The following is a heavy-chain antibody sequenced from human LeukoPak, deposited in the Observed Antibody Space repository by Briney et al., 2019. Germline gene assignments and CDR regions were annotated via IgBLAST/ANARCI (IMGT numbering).Heavy chain of an antibody. J-gene: IGHJ4*02. V-gene: IGHV5-51*01. CDR1: GYSFTTYW. CDR3: ATSESQTKFDY. Sequence: GASLKISCQGSGYSFTTYWIGWVRQMPGKGLEWMGIIFPGDSETIYSPSFQGQVTISADKSINTAYLQWSSLKASDTAMYYCATSESQTKFDYWGQGTLVTASS. D-gene: IGHD1/OR15-1a*01. CDR2: IFPGDSET.